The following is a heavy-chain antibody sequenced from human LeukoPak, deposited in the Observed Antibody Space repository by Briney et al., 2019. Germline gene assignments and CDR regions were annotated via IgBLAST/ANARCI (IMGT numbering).Heavy chain of an antibody. CDR3: ARGQSLNDY. CDR2: IDPNSGGA. CDR1: GYTFTEYY. Sequence: ASVKVSFKASGYTFTEYYMHWVRQAPGQGLEWMGWIDPNSGGANYAENFQGRVPMTRDTSISTAYMELSSLRYADTALYYCARGQSLNDYWGQGTLVTVSS. J-gene: IGHJ4*02. V-gene: IGHV1-2*02.